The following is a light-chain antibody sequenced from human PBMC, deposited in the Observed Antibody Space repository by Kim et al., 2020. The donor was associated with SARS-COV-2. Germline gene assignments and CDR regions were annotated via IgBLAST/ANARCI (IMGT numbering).Light chain of an antibody. CDR1: SSNIGSNT. CDR2: SNN. CDR3: AAWDDSLNGYV. V-gene: IGLV1-44*01. J-gene: IGLJ1*01. Sequence: GQRVTISCSGSSSNIGSNTVDWYQQLPGTAPKLLIYSNNQRPSGVPDRFSGSKSGTSASLAISGLQSEDEADYSCAAWDDSLNGYVFGTGTEVAVL.